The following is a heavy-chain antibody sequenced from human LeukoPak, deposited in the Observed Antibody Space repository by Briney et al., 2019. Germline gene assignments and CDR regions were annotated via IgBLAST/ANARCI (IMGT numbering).Heavy chain of an antibody. CDR3: ARLTFVYSNYVAAFDI. V-gene: IGHV1-2*06. Sequence: ASVKVSCKASGYTFTGYYMHWVRQAPGQGLEWMGRINPNSGGTNYAQKFQGRVTMTRDTSISTAYMELSRLRSDDTAVYYCARLTFVYSNYVAAFDIWGQGTMVTVSS. J-gene: IGHJ3*02. CDR2: INPNSGGT. D-gene: IGHD4-11*01. CDR1: GYTFTGYY.